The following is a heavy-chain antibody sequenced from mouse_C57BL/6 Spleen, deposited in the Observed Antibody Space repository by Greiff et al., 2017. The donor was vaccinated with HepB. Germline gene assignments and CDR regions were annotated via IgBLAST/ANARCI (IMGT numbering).Heavy chain of an antibody. CDR1: GYTFTSYG. J-gene: IGHJ3*01. D-gene: IGHD2-3*01. Sequence: QVQLKESGAELARPGASVKLSCKASGYTFTSYGISWVKQRTGQGLEWIGEIYPRSGNTYYNEKFKGKATLTADKSSSTAYMELRSLTSEDSAVYFCARYDDYAWFAYWGQGTLVTVSA. V-gene: IGHV1-81*01. CDR3: ARYDDYAWFAY. CDR2: IYPRSGNT.